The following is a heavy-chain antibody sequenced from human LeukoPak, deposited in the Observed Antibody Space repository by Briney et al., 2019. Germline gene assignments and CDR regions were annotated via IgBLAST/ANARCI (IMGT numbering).Heavy chain of an antibody. D-gene: IGHD3-22*01. V-gene: IGHV3-74*01. Sequence: GSLRLSCAASGFTFSSYWMHWVRQAPGKGLVWVSRINSDGSSTSYADSVKGRFTISRDNAKNTLYLQMNSLRAEDTAVYYCARDPSSYYDSSGYYLGYWGQGTLVTVSS. CDR1: GFTFSSYW. CDR3: ARDPSSYYDSSGYYLGY. J-gene: IGHJ4*02. CDR2: INSDGSST.